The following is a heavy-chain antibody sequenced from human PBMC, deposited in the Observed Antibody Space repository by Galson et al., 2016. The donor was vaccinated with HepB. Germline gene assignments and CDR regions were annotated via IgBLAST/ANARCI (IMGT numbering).Heavy chain of an antibody. Sequence: SLRLSCAGSGFIFRGYGLHWARQAPGTGLEWVGADSMDGLRKYYADSARGRFTISRDNSNYMLFLQMDSLSPDDTAVYYCAKRHEYCPPVGCSVDYWGQGTLVSVSS. V-gene: IGHV3-30*18. J-gene: IGHJ4*02. CDR3: AKRHEYCPPVGCSVDY. CDR2: DSMDGLRK. CDR1: GFIFRGYG. D-gene: IGHD2/OR15-2a*01.